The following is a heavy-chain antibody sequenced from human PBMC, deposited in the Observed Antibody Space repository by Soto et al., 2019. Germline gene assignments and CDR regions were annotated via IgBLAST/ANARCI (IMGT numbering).Heavy chain of an antibody. CDR3: AKDDGDYGDFYYFDY. V-gene: IGHV3-23*01. J-gene: IGHJ4*02. Sequence: GGSLRLSCAASGFTFSSYAMSWVRQAPGKGLEWVSAISGSGGSTYYADSVKGRFTISRDNSKNTLYLQMNSLRAEDTVVYYCAKDDGDYGDFYYFDYWGQGTLVTVSS. CDR2: ISGSGGST. D-gene: IGHD4-17*01. CDR1: GFTFSSYA.